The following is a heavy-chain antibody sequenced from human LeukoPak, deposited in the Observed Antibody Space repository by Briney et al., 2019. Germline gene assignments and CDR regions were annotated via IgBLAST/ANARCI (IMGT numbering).Heavy chain of an antibody. D-gene: IGHD3-22*01. CDR1: GFTFSRYW. Sequence: GGSLRLSCAASGFTFSRYWMHWVRQAPGKGLVWVSRINSDGSSTTYADSVKGRFTISRDNAKNTLYLQMNSLRAEDTAVYYCARKLEGYDSSDNYQYLDSRGERNLFSVSS. CDR2: INSDGSST. V-gene: IGHV3-74*01. J-gene: IGHJ4*02. CDR3: ARKLEGYDSSDNYQYLDS.